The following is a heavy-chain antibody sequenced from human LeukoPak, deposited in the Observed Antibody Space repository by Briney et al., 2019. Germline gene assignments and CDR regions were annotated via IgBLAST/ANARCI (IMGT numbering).Heavy chain of an antibody. CDR1: RFTFSTYN. J-gene: IGHJ4*02. D-gene: IGHD1-26*01. CDR2: ISYTGTYI. CDR3: VRDRGTYRPIDY. Sequence: KPGGSLRLSCAASRFTFSTYNMNWVRQAPGKGLEWVSSISYTGTYIYYADSVKGRFTISRDNAQNSLYLQMNSLRAEDTAIYYCVRDRGTYRPIDYWGQGTLVTVSS. V-gene: IGHV3-21*04.